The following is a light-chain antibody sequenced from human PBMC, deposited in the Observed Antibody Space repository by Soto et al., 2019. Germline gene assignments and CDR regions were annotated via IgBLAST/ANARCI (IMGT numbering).Light chain of an antibody. CDR2: LSSDGSH. J-gene: IGLJ2*01. CDR1: SGHSNYA. Sequence: QLVLTQSPSASASLGASVILTCTLSSGHSNYAIAWHQQQPEKGPRFLMTLSSDGSHTKGDGIPDRFSGSSSGAERYLTISSLQSEDEADYYCQTWGTGIGLFGGGTQLTVL. V-gene: IGLV4-69*01. CDR3: QTWGTGIGL.